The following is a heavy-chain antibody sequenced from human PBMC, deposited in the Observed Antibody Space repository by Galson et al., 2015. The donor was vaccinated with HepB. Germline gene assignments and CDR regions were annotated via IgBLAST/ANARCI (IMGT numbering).Heavy chain of an antibody. V-gene: IGHV3-53*01. CDR2: IYSGGST. Sequence: SLRLSCAASGFTVSSNYMSWVRQAPGKGLEWVSVIYSGGSTYYADSVEGRFTISRDNSKNTLYLQMNSLRAEDTAVYYCAREETYYDFWSGYYVPYYMDVWGKGTTVTVSS. J-gene: IGHJ6*03. CDR3: AREETYYDFWSGYYVPYYMDV. D-gene: IGHD3-3*01. CDR1: GFTVSSNY.